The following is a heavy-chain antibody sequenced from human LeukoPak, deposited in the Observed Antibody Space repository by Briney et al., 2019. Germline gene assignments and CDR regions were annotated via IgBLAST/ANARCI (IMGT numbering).Heavy chain of an antibody. D-gene: IGHD3-22*01. V-gene: IGHV3-11*04. CDR3: ARDRSSGSPDDAFDI. Sequence: GGSLRLSCAASGFIFSDYYMGWMRQAPGKGLEWGSYISSSGSAIYYADSVKGRFTISRDNAKNSLYLQMNSLRAEDTAVYYCARDRSSGSPDDAFDIWGQGTMVTVSS. CDR2: ISSSGSAI. J-gene: IGHJ3*02. CDR1: GFIFSDYY.